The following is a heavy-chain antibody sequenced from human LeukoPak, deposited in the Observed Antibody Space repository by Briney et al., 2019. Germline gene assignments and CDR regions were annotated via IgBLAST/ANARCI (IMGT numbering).Heavy chain of an antibody. CDR1: GFTFSDYY. CDR2: ISSSGSTI. CDR3: ARGHQWLEYNWFDP. J-gene: IGHJ5*02. D-gene: IGHD6-19*01. Sequence: PGGSLRLSCAASGFTFSDYYLSWIRQAPGKGLEWVSYISSSGSTIYYADSVKDRFTISRDNAKNSLYLQMNSLRAEDTAVYYCARGHQWLEYNWFDPWGQGTLVTVSS. V-gene: IGHV3-11*01.